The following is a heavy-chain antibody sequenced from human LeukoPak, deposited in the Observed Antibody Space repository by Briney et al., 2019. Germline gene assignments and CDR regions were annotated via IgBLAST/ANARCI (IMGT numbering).Heavy chain of an antibody. CDR1: GFTFSNHG. Sequence: SGGSLRLSCAASGFTFSNHGMNWVRQGPGKGLEWVSSISSSSSYIYYADSVKGRFTISRDNARNSLYLQMNNLRVEDTAVYYCARGYTNYGYVFDIWGQGTMVTVSS. J-gene: IGHJ3*02. D-gene: IGHD4-11*01. V-gene: IGHV3-21*04. CDR3: ARGYTNYGYVFDI. CDR2: ISSSSSYI.